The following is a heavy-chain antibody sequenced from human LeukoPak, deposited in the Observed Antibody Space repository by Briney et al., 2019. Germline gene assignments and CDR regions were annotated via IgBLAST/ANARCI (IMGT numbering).Heavy chain of an antibody. Sequence: SETLSLTCAVSGASFSGFYWSWIRQLPGKGLGWIGQIDHSGGTIYNPSLKSRVTMSLDTSKNQFSLKLSSVTAADTAMYYCARDTNGWYKVFDYWGQGTLVTVSS. J-gene: IGHJ4*02. CDR2: IDHSGGT. V-gene: IGHV4-34*01. D-gene: IGHD6-19*01. CDR3: ARDTNGWYKVFDY. CDR1: GASFSGFY.